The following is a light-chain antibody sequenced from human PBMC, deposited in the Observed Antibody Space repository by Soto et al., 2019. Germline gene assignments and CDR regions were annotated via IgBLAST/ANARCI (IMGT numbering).Light chain of an antibody. CDR3: ATWDSSLRAYV. CDR1: TSNIGNNY. J-gene: IGLJ1*01. Sequence: QSVLTRPPSVSAAPGQKVTISCSGSTSNIGNNYVSWYQHLPGAAPKLLIYDYNRRPSGIPDRFSGSRSGTLATLGITGLQTGDEADYYCATWDSSLRAYVFGAGTKVTVL. CDR2: DYN. V-gene: IGLV1-51*01.